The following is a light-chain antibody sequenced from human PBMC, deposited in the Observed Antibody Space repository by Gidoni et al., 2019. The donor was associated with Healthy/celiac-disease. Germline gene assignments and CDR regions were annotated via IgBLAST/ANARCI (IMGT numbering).Light chain of an antibody. CDR1: SSDVGNYNL. CDR2: EVT. CDR3: CSYAGSSPV. J-gene: IGLJ2*01. V-gene: IGLV2-23*02. Sequence: QSALTQPASVSGSPGQSITISCTGTSSDVGNYNLVSWYQQHPGKAPKLIIYEVTKRPSGVSNRFSGSKSGNTASLTISGLRAEDGVDYYCCSYAGSSPVFGGGTKVTVL.